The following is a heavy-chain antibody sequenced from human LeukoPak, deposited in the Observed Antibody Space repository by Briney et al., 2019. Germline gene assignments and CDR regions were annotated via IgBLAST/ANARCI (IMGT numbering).Heavy chain of an antibody. J-gene: IGHJ4*02. D-gene: IGHD6-19*01. Sequence: GGSLRLSCTASSFSFSSYWMTWVRQAPGKGLEWVASISQGGSEKYSVDSVKGRFTISRDNPKNSLYLQMNSLRAEDTSVYYCARSTGWYPFPDYWGQGTLVTVSS. V-gene: IGHV3-7*01. CDR1: SFSFSSYW. CDR3: ARSTGWYPFPDY. CDR2: ISQGGSEK.